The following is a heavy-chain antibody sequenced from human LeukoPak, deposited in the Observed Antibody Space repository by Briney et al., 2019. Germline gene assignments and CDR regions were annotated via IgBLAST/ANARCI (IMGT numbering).Heavy chain of an antibody. CDR2: ISGNGATT. Sequence: GGSLRLSCSASGFTFSNFVMHWVRQAPGKGLQYVSAISGNGATTYYADSVKGRFTISRDNSKNTLYVQMTSLRTEDTAVYYCVYQVQGVVKWGQGTLVTVSS. CDR1: GFTFSNFV. V-gene: IGHV3-64*05. CDR3: VYQVQGVVK. J-gene: IGHJ4*02. D-gene: IGHD3-3*01.